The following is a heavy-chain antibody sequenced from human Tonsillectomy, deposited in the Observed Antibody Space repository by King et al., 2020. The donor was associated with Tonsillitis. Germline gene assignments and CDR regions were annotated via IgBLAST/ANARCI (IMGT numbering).Heavy chain of an antibody. CDR2: IYYGGFT. CDR3: ARVPLDHDILTGYYKRDYYFDY. D-gene: IGHD3-9*01. Sequence: VQLQESGPGLVKPSETLSLTCSVSGGSVSSGSYYWSWIRQPPGQGLEWIGYIYYGGFTNYNPSLKSRVTISLDTSRSQFSLKLRSVTAADTAVYYCARVPLDHDILTGYYKRDYYFDYWGQGTLVIVSS. V-gene: IGHV4-61*01. CDR1: GGSVSSGSYY. J-gene: IGHJ4*02.